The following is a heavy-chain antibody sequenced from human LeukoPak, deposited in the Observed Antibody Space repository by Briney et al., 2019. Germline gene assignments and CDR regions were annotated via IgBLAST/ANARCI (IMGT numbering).Heavy chain of an antibody. Sequence: GGSLRLFCAASGFTFSSYAMSWVRQAPGKGLEWVSTISGSGAYTYHADSVKGRFTISRDNSKNTLYLQMNSLRAEDTAVYYCAKYVAPGSYYKLPHWSQGTLVTVSP. CDR2: ISGSGAYT. CDR3: AKYVAPGSYYKLPH. J-gene: IGHJ1*01. D-gene: IGHD3-10*01. CDR1: GFTFSSYA. V-gene: IGHV3-23*01.